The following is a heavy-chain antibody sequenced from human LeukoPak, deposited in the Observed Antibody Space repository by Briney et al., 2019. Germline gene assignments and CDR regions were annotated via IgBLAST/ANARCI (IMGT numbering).Heavy chain of an antibody. CDR2: ISGSGGST. CDR3: ASNLRSYDFWSGIDY. CDR1: GFTFSSYA. D-gene: IGHD3-3*01. Sequence: GGSLRLSCAASGFTFSSYAMSWVRQAPGKGLEWVSAISGSGGSTYYADSVKGRFTISRDNSKNTLYLQMNSLRAEDTAVYYCASNLRSYDFWSGIDYWGQGTPVTVSS. J-gene: IGHJ4*02. V-gene: IGHV3-23*01.